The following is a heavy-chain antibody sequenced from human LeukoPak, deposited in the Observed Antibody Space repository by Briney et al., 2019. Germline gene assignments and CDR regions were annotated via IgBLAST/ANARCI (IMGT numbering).Heavy chain of an antibody. V-gene: IGHV3-48*01. CDR2: ISSSRSTI. J-gene: IGHJ4*02. CDR3: AGIPYGPIEY. CDR1: GFTFSSYS. D-gene: IGHD2-2*02. Sequence: PGGSLRLSCAASGFTFSSYSMNWVRHAPGKGLEWVSYISSSRSTIYYADSVKGRVTISRDNAKNSLYLQMNSLRGEDTAVFYCAGIPYGPIEYWGQGTLVTVPS.